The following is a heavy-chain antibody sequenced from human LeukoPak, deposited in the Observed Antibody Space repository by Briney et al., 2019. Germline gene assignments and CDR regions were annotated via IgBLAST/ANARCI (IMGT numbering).Heavy chain of an antibody. J-gene: IGHJ4*02. CDR3: ARDQGGGLYFDY. CDR2: IRYDGSNK. Sequence: GGSLRLSCAASGFTFSSYAMSWVRQAPGKGLEWVAFIRYDGSNKFYADSVKGRFTISRDNAKNSLFLQMNSLRAEDTAVYYCARDQGGGLYFDYWGQGTLVTVSS. D-gene: IGHD3-16*01. V-gene: IGHV3-30*02. CDR1: GFTFSSYA.